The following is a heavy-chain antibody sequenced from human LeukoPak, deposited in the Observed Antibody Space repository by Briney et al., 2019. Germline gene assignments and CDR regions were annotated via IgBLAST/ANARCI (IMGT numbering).Heavy chain of an antibody. Sequence: GASVKVSCKASGYTFTSYSINWVRQAPGQGLEWMGWINPNSGGTNYAQKFQGRVTMTRDTSISTAYMELTRLRSDDTAVYYCARDNGDYWFDYWGQGTLVTVSS. CDR1: GYTFTSYS. D-gene: IGHD4-17*01. CDR2: INPNSGGT. J-gene: IGHJ4*02. CDR3: ARDNGDYWFDY. V-gene: IGHV1-2*02.